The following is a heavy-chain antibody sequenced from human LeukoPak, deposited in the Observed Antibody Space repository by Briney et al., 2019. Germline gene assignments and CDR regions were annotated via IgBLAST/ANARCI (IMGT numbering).Heavy chain of an antibody. CDR1: GFTFSRYW. J-gene: IGHJ4*02. V-gene: IGHV3-74*01. CDR3: ASFGSSWSLSY. D-gene: IGHD6-13*01. Sequence: PEGSLRLSCAASGFTFSRYWMHWVRQAPRKGLVWVSRINSDGSSTGYADSVKGRFTISRDNAKNTLYLQMNSLRAEDTAVYYCASFGSSWSLSYWGQGTLVTVSS. CDR2: INSDGSST.